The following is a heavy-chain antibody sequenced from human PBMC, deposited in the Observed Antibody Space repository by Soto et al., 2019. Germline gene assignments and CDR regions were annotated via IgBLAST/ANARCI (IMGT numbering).Heavy chain of an antibody. CDR2: IYWDDDK. CDR3: AHRVLRTVFGLVTTTAIYFDF. J-gene: IGHJ4*02. Sequence: QITLNESGPTQVKPRQTLTLTCTFSGFSLTTSGVGVGWIRQSPGKAPEWLALIYWDDDKRYSPALESRLTITKDTSKHQVVLTMADLDPAYTATYYCAHRVLRTVFGLVTTTAIYFDFWGQGTPVAVSS. V-gene: IGHV2-5*02. D-gene: IGHD3-3*01. CDR1: GFSLTTSGVG.